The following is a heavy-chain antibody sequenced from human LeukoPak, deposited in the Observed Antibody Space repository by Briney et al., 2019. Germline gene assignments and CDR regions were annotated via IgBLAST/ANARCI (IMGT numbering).Heavy chain of an antibody. CDR1: GVTFSSYA. V-gene: IGHV3-23*01. Sequence: GGSLRLSCAASGVTFSSYAMSWVRQAPGKGLEWVSVISGSGGSTYYADSVKGRFTISRDNSKNTLYLQMNSLRAEDTAVYYCATPGGSEAGCWGQGTLVTVSS. CDR3: ATPGGSEAGC. D-gene: IGHD2-15*01. J-gene: IGHJ4*02. CDR2: ISGSGGST.